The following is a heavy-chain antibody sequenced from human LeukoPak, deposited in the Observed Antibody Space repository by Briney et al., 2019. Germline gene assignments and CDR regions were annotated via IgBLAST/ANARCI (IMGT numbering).Heavy chain of an antibody. D-gene: IGHD3-10*01. V-gene: IGHV3-30*18. Sequence: GGSLRLSCAASGFTFSKYGMHWGRQAPGKGLEWVAVISYDGSNKYYADSVKGRFTISRDNSKNTLYLQMNSLRAEDTAVYYCAKRTYYYGSGTYANGMDVWGQGTTVTVSS. CDR3: AKRTYYYGSGTYANGMDV. CDR1: GFTFSKYG. J-gene: IGHJ6*02. CDR2: ISYDGSNK.